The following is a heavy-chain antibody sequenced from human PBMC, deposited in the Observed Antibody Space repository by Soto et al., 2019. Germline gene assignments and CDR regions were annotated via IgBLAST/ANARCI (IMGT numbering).Heavy chain of an antibody. D-gene: IGHD6-19*01. V-gene: IGHV3-23*01. J-gene: IGHJ4*02. CDR3: ASRTSGWYFDY. Sequence: GGSLRLSCAASGFVFSSYAMSWVRQAPGKGLEWVSAISGSGTTAYYADSVKGRFTISRDNSKNKLYLQMNSLRAEDTAVYYCASRTSGWYFDYWGQGTLVTVSS. CDR2: ISGSGTTA. CDR1: GFVFSSYA.